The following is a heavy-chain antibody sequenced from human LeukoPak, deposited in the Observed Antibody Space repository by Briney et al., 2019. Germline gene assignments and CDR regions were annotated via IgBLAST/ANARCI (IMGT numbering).Heavy chain of an antibody. V-gene: IGHV4-39*01. D-gene: IGHD6-19*01. Sequence: SETLSLTCTVSGGSIFSSNSYWGWIRQPPGKGLEWIGSIYYSGNTYYNASLKSRVTISVDTSKNQFSLKLNSVTAADTAVYYCARRSSSGWYPDYYYYYMDVWGKGTTVTISS. CDR1: GGSIFSSNSY. J-gene: IGHJ6*03. CDR3: ARRSSSGWYPDYYYYYMDV. CDR2: IYYSGNT.